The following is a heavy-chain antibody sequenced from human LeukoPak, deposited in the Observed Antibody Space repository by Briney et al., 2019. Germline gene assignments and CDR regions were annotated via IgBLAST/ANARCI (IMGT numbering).Heavy chain of an antibody. J-gene: IGHJ3*02. CDR1: GFTFSSYW. Sequence: GGSLRLSCAASGFTFSSYWMSWVRQAPGKGLEWVANIKQDGSEKYYVDSVKGRFTISRDNAKNSLYLQMNSLRAEDTAVYYCARDSFIAAAGTDAFDIWGQGTMVTASS. D-gene: IGHD6-13*01. CDR2: IKQDGSEK. V-gene: IGHV3-7*01. CDR3: ARDSFIAAAGTDAFDI.